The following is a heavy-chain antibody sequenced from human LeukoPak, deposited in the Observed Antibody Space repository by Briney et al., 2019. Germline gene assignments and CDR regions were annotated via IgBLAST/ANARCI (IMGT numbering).Heavy chain of an antibody. CDR3: AKAGIVATRVIVYYFDY. CDR1: GFTFSSYA. V-gene: IGHV3-23*01. D-gene: IGHD5-12*01. CDR2: ISDSGGST. Sequence: GGSLRLSCAASGFTFSSYAMRWVRQAPGKGLEWVSAISDSGGSTYYADSVKGRFTISRDNSKNKLDLQMNSMRAEDTAVYYCAKAGIVATRVIVYYFDYWGQGTLVTVSS. J-gene: IGHJ4*02.